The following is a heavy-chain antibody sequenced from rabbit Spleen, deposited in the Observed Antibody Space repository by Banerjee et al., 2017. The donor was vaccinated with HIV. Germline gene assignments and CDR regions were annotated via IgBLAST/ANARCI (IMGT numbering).Heavy chain of an antibody. CDR2: IYGGSSGST. V-gene: IGHV1S45*01. Sequence: QQQLEESGGDLVKPEGSLTLTCTASGFSFNSGFWVCWVRQAPGKGLECIACIYGGSSGSTYYANWAKGRFTISKTSSTTVTLQMTSLTAADTATYFCARGSAAMTMVITGFYFNLWGPGTLVTVS. CDR1: GFSFNSGFW. J-gene: IGHJ4*01. D-gene: IGHD2-1*01. CDR3: ARGSAAMTMVITGFYFNL.